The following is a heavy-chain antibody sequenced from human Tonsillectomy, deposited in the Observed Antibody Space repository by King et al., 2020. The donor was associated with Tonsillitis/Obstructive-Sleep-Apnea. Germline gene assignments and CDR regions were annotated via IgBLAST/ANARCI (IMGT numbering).Heavy chain of an antibody. Sequence: VQLVESGAEVKKPGSSVKVSCKASGGTFSSYAISWVRQALGQGLEWMGGIIPIFGTANYAQKFQGRVTITADESTSTAYMELSSLRSEDTAVYYCASDPQTGVTEPRFDYWGQGTLVTVSS. CDR3: ASDPQTGVTEPRFDY. J-gene: IGHJ4*02. CDR1: GGTFSSYA. CDR2: IIPIFGTA. D-gene: IGHD1-14*01. V-gene: IGHV1-69*01.